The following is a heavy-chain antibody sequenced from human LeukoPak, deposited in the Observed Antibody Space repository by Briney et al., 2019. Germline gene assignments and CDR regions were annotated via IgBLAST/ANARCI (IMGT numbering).Heavy chain of an antibody. CDR2: IYSDGTT. V-gene: IGHV4-4*07. J-gene: IGHJ2*01. Sequence: KTSETLSLTCTVSGGLISGSYWSWIRQPAGKGLEWIGRIYSDGTTNHNLSLRSRVTMSVDRSKNQFSLDLTCVTAADTAVYYCARYGYYYDSSGLGFFDLWGRGSLVTVSS. CDR1: GGLISGSY. CDR3: ARYGYYYDSSGLGFFDL. D-gene: IGHD3-22*01.